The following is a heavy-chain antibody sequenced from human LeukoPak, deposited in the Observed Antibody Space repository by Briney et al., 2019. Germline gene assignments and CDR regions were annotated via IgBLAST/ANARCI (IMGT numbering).Heavy chain of an antibody. CDR1: GFTVSNNF. D-gene: IGHD3-16*01. Sequence: PGGSLRLSCAASGFTVSNNFLSWVRQTPGKGLEWVSVIYSGDNTYYADSVKGRFTISRDISKNTVYVQMNGLRVEDTAVYYCARGDAFSGDHWGQGTLVTVSS. CDR3: ARGDAFSGDH. V-gene: IGHV3-53*01. J-gene: IGHJ4*02. CDR2: IYSGDNT.